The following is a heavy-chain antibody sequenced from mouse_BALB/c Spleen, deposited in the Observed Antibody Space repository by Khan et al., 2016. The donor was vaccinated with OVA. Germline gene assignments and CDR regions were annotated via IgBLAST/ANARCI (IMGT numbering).Heavy chain of an antibody. D-gene: IGHD1-1*01. CDR3: ARSVTITTVVATDFDY. V-gene: IGHV3-2*02. CDR2: ISNSGRT. J-gene: IGHJ2*01. CDR1: GYSITRDYA. Sequence: EVQLVESGPGLVKPSQSLSLTCTVTGYSITRDYAWNWIRQFPGNKLEWMCYISNSGRTSYNPSLKSRTSITRDTPTTHCFLQLNSVTTACTATYHCARSVTITTVVATDFDYRGQGTTLTVSS.